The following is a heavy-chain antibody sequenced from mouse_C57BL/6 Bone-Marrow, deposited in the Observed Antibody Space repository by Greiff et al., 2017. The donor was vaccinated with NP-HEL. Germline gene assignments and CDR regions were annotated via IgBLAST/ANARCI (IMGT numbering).Heavy chain of an antibody. CDR2: IYPRSGNT. D-gene: IGHD2-2*01. V-gene: IGHV1-81*01. J-gene: IGHJ3*01. Sequence: QVQLQQSGAELARPGASVKLSCKASGYTFTSYGISWVKQRTGQGLEWIGEIYPRSGNTYYNEKFKGKATLTADQSSSTAYMELRSLTSEDSAVYFCARSMVPSFAYWGQGTLVTVSA. CDR1: GYTFTSYG. CDR3: ARSMVPSFAY.